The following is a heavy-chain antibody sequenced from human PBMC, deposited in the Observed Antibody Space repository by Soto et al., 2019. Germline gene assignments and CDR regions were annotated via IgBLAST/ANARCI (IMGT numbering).Heavy chain of an antibody. J-gene: IGHJ6*02. CDR2: ISYDGSSK. CDR3: AKVTFSGDYYYSYGLDV. D-gene: IGHD1-26*01. Sequence: PGGSLRLSCAASGFTFSAYGMHWVRQAPGKGLEWVAVISYDGSSKYYADSVKGRFTISRDNSKNTLYLQMNSLRAEDTAVYFCAKVTFSGDYYYSYGLDVWGQGTTVTVSS. CDR1: GFTFSAYG. V-gene: IGHV3-30*18.